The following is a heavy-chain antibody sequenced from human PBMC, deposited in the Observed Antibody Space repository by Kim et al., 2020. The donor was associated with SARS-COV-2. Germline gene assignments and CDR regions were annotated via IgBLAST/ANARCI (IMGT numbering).Heavy chain of an antibody. Sequence: NPALKSRVTNYVDPSKNQFSLELSCVTAADTAVYYCARGMVRGVTTLNYWGQGTLVTVSS. D-gene: IGHD3-10*01. V-gene: IGHV4-34*01. J-gene: IGHJ4*02. CDR3: ARGMVRGVTTLNY.